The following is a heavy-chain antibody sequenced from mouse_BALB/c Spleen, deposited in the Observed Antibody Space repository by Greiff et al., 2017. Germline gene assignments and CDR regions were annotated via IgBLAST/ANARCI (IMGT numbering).Heavy chain of an antibody. CDR3: TRKNYYGSSYTWFAY. V-gene: IGHV1-5*01. D-gene: IGHD1-1*01. CDR1: GYTFTSYW. J-gene: IGHJ3*01. CDR2: IYPGNSDT. Sequence: EVKLVESGTVLARPGASVKMSCKASGYTFTSYWMHWVKQRPGQGLEWIGAIYPGNSDTSYNQKFKGKAKLTAVTSTSTAFMELSSLTNEDSAVYYCTRKNYYGSSYTWFAYWGQGTLVTVSA.